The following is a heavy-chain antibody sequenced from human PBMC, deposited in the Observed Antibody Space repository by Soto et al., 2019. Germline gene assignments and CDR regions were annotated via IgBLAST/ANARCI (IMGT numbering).Heavy chain of an antibody. CDR2: INPKSDDT. Sequence: ASVKVSCKASGYPFSDNQIHWLRRAPGQGIEWMGRINPKSDDTNYAQKFQGRVTMTRDPSIDTAYLEMTGLTSDDMATYYWAIKHSLDYIRWGYDPLGRETLVNVS. J-gene: IGHJ5*02. D-gene: IGHD4-4*01. V-gene: IGHV1-2*02. CDR3: AIKHSLDYIRWGYDP. CDR1: GYPFSDNQ.